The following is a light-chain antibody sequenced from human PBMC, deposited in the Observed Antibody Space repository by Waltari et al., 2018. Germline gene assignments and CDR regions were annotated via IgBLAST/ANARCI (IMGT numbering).Light chain of an antibody. CDR2: YND. CDR3: AVWDDSLSGWV. V-gene: IGLV1-36*01. Sequence: QSVLTQNASVSEAARKSVTISCSGRSSNIGRNSVSWYQQVPETAPKVLIYYNDRRASGVSDRFSGSKSGTSASLAITGLQTEDEADYYCAVWDDSLSGWVFGGGTRLTVL. J-gene: IGLJ2*01. CDR1: SSNIGRNS.